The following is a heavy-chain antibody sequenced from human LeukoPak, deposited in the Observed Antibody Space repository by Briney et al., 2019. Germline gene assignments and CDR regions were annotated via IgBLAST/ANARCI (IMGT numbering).Heavy chain of an antibody. J-gene: IGHJ4*02. CDR1: GGSISSSSYY. D-gene: IGHD3-22*01. V-gene: IGHV4-39*07. CDR3: ARTRYYYDSSVMDY. Sequence: SETLSLTCTVSGGSISSSSYYWGWTRQPPGKGLEWIGSIYYSGSTYYNPSLKSRVTISVDTSKNQFSLKLSSVTAADTAVYYCARTRYYYDSSVMDYWGQGTLVTVSS. CDR2: IYYSGST.